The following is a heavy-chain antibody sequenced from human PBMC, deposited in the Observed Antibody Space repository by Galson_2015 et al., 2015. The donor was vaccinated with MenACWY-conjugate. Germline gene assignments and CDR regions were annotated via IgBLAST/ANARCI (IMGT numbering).Heavy chain of an antibody. Sequence: SLRLSCAASGFTFSSYAMSWVRQAPGKGLEWVSAISGSGGSTYYADSVKGRFTISRDNSKNTLYLQMNSLRAEDTAVYYCAKAPLLDILTGYSPGYFDYWGQGTLVTVSS. CDR2: ISGSGGST. V-gene: IGHV3-23*01. CDR3: AKAPLLDILTGYSPGYFDY. D-gene: IGHD3-9*01. J-gene: IGHJ4*02. CDR1: GFTFSSYA.